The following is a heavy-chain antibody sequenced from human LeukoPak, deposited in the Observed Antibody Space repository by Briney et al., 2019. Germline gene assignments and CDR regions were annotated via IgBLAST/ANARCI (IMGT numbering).Heavy chain of an antibody. J-gene: IGHJ4*02. CDR2: VVGSGAFT. CDR3: AKGLPTSGTYLFYFDY. D-gene: IGHD1-26*01. Sequence: SGGSLRLSCAASGFPFDSYVMTWVRQAPGKGLEWVSGVVGSGAFTKYADSVQGRFSIYRDNSKNTLYLQMNSLRAEDTALYYCAKGLPTSGTYLFYFDYWGQGTLVTVSS. V-gene: IGHV3-23*01. CDR1: GFPFDSYV.